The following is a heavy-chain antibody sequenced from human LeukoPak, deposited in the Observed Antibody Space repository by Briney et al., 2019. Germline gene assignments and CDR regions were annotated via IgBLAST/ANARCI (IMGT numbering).Heavy chain of an antibody. CDR3: ARERRYDFWSGHSFVY. CDR1: GGSISSYY. J-gene: IGHJ4*02. V-gene: IGHV4-4*07. D-gene: IGHD3-3*01. CDR2: IYTSGST. Sequence: SETLSLTCTVSGGSISSYYWSWIRQPAGKGLEWIGRIYTSGSTNYNPSLKSRVTMSVDTSKNQFSLKLSSVTAADTAVYYCARERRYDFWSGHSFVYWGQGTLVTVSS.